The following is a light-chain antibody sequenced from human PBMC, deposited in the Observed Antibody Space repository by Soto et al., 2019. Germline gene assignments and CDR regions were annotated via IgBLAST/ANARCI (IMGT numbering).Light chain of an antibody. V-gene: IGLV1-44*01. CDR3: AAWDYSLTGWV. Sequence: QSVLTQPPSASGTPVQMVTMSCVGSSYNIGSNTINWYQQVPGTAPKLLIHSNNQRTSGVPDRFSGSKSDTSASLAISGRQSEDEADYYCAAWDYSLTGWVFGGVTKLT. J-gene: IGLJ3*02. CDR1: SYNIGSNT. CDR2: SNN.